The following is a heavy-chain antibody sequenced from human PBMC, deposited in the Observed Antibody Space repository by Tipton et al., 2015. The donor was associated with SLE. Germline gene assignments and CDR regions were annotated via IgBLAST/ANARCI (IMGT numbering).Heavy chain of an antibody. V-gene: IGHV4-39*01. CDR2: IYYSGST. CDR1: GGSISSSSYY. J-gene: IGHJ6*03. CDR3: ARLDYYYYYMDV. Sequence: TLSLTCTVSGGSISSSSYYWGWIRQPPGKGLEWIGNIYYSGSTYYNPSLKSRVTISVDTSKNQFSLKLSSVTAADTAVYYCARLDYYYYYMDVWGKGTTVTVSS.